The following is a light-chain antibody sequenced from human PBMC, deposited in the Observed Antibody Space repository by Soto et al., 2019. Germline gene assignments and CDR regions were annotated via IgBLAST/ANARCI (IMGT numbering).Light chain of an antibody. CDR1: QSVSSN. J-gene: IGKJ1*01. CDR2: GAS. Sequence: EIVMTQSPATLSVYPGERATLSCRASQSVSSNLAWYQQKPGQAPRLLIYGASKRAIGLPARFSGSGSGTEFTLTITSLQSEDFAVYYCQQYNNWPQTFGQGTKVDI. CDR3: QQYNNWPQT. V-gene: IGKV3-15*01.